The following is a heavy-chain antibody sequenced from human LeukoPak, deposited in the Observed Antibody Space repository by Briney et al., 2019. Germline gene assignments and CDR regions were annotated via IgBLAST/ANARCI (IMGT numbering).Heavy chain of an antibody. CDR1: GFTFSSYA. J-gene: IGHJ4*02. CDR3: AKSQGLVLRYFDWPTRPFDY. CDR2: ISGSGGST. V-gene: IGHV3-23*01. D-gene: IGHD3-9*01. Sequence: PGGSLRLSCAASGFTFSSYAMSWVRQAPGKGLEWVSAISGSGGSTYYADSVKGRFTISRDNSKNTLYLQMNSLRAEDTAVYYCAKSQGLVLRYFDWPTRPFDYWGQGTLVTVSS.